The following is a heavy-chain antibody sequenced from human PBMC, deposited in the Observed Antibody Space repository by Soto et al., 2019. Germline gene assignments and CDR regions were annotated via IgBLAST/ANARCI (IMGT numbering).Heavy chain of an antibody. J-gene: IGHJ4*02. Sequence: PSETLRLSCAASGFTFSSYWMHWVRQVPGKGLVWVSRINSEGTGTVYADSVKGRFTISRDNAKNTLYLQMNSLRAEDTAVYYCVRDYDSSGYNSDYWGQGTPVTVSS. V-gene: IGHV3-74*01. CDR2: INSEGTGT. D-gene: IGHD3-22*01. CDR1: GFTFSSYW. CDR3: VRDYDSSGYNSDY.